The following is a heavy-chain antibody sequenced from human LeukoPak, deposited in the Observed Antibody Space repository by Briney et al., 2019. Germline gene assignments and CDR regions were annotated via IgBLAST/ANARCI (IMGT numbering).Heavy chain of an antibody. CDR1: GFTFDDYA. Sequence: GGSLRLSCAASGFTFDDYAMHWVRQAPGKGLEWVSGISWNSGSIGYADSVKGRFTISRDNAKNSLYLQMNSLRAEDTAVYYCARRVTAFDYWGQGTLVTVSS. CDR3: ARRVTAFDY. CDR2: ISWNSGSI. V-gene: IGHV3-9*01. D-gene: IGHD4-11*01. J-gene: IGHJ4*02.